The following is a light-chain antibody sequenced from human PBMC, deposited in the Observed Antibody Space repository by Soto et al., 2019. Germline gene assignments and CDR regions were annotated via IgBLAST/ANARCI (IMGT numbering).Light chain of an antibody. J-gene: IGKJ3*01. CDR3: QQYDEWPLT. Sequence: VLTQSPATLSVSPGEGATLSCRASQSVGRSLAWYQQKPSQTPRLLMFDSSTRATGIPAKFSGSGSGTEFTLTISSLQSEDFAIFYCQQYDEWPLTFGPGTKVEI. CDR1: QSVGRS. V-gene: IGKV3-15*01. CDR2: DSS.